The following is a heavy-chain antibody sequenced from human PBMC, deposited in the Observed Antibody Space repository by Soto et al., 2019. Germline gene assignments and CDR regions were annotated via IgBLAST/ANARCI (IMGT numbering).Heavy chain of an antibody. V-gene: IGHV3-23*01. J-gene: IGHJ5*01. CDR2: ISDSGDNS. Sequence: EVHLLESGGGLLQPGGSLRLSCSASGFDFSTHAMNWVRQAPGKGLEWVAAISDSGDNSNYAASVKGRFTISRDNSKHTLYLQMNGLRAEDTAVYCRARRQVGTTKGKSWFDSWGQGTLVTVSS. D-gene: IGHD1-26*01. CDR1: GFDFSTHA. CDR3: ARRQVGTTKGKSWFDS.